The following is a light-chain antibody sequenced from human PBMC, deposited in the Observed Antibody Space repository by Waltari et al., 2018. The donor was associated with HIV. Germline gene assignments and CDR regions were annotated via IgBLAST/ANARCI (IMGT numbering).Light chain of an antibody. J-gene: IGLJ2*01. CDR1: TSAFGLYDF. Sequence: QSALPQPASVSGSPGQSITISCTGSTSAFGLYDFISWYQQHPGGVPLVIIYEVFRRPSGVSSRFSGSKSGNTASLTISWLQTEDEADYYCTSFTSNYTVIFGGGTKVTVL. V-gene: IGLV2-14*01. CDR2: EVF. CDR3: TSFTSNYTVI.